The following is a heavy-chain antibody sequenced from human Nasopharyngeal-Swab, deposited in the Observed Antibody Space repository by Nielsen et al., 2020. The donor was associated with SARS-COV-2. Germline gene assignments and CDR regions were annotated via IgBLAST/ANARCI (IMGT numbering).Heavy chain of an antibody. Sequence: VRQAPGKGLEWVSSISSSSSYIYYADSVKGRFTISRDNAKNSLYLQMNSLRAEETAVYYCARDCSGGSCYSVVDDAFDIWGQGTMVTVSS. D-gene: IGHD2-15*01. CDR2: ISSSSSYI. CDR3: ARDCSGGSCYSVVDDAFDI. J-gene: IGHJ3*02. V-gene: IGHV3-21*01.